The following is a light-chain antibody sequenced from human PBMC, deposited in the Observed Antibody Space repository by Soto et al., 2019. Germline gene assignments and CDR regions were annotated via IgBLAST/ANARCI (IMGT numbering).Light chain of an antibody. V-gene: IGKV1-6*02. Sequence: IQMTQSHSTLSASVGDRVTITCRASQDIRNNLGWYQQKPGRAPKLLIFTASGLQSGVPSRFSGRGSGTDFTLTISSLQPEDFATYYCLQDSIYPWTFGQGTKVDIK. CDR3: LQDSIYPWT. CDR1: QDIRNN. J-gene: IGKJ1*01. CDR2: TAS.